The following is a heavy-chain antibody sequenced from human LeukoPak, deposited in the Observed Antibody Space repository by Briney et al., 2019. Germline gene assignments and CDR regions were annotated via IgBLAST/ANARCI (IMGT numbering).Heavy chain of an antibody. CDR3: ARENRSTSCCFDY. D-gene: IGHD2-2*01. J-gene: IGHJ4*02. CDR1: GFTFSSYW. V-gene: IGHV3-7*01. CDR2: IRQDGSEK. Sequence: PGGPLRLSCAASGFTFSSYWMSWVRQAPGKGLEWVANIRQDGSEKYYVDSVKGQFTISRDNAKNSLYLQMTSLRAEDTAVYYCARENRSTSCCFDYWSQGTLVTVSS.